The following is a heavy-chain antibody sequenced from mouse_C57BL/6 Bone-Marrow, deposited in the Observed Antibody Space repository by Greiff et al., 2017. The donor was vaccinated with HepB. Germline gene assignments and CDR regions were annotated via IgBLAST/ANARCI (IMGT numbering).Heavy chain of an antibody. CDR2: ISSGSSTI. CDR3: ARRTTVVARAMDY. D-gene: IGHD1-1*01. CDR1: GFTFSDYG. V-gene: IGHV5-17*01. J-gene: IGHJ4*01. Sequence: EVKLVESGGGLVKPGGFLKLSCAASGFTFSDYGMHWVRQAPEKGLEWVAYISSGSSTIYYADTVKGRFTISRDNAKNTLFLQMTSLRSEDTAMYYCARRTTVVARAMDYWGQGTSVTVSS.